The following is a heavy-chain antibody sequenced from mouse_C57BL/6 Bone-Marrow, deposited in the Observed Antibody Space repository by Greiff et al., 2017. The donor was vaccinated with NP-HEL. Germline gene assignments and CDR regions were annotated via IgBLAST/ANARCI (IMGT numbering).Heavy chain of an antibody. Sequence: VQLVESGAELVKPGASVKMSCKASGYTFTSYWITWVKQRPGQGLEWIGDIYPGSGSTNYNEKFKSKATLTVDTSSSTAYMQLSSLTSEDSAVYYCASRYDGYYPYWYFDVWGTGTTVTVSS. D-gene: IGHD2-3*01. CDR3: ASRYDGYYPYWYFDV. CDR1: GYTFTSYW. J-gene: IGHJ1*03. V-gene: IGHV1-55*01. CDR2: IYPGSGST.